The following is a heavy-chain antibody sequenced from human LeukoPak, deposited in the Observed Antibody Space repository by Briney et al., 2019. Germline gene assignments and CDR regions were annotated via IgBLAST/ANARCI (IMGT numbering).Heavy chain of an antibody. CDR2: IYYSGST. D-gene: IGHD4-17*01. Sequence: PSQTLSLTCTVSGGSISSGGYYWSWIRQHPGKGLEWIGYIYYSGSTYYHPSLKSRVTISVDTSKNQFSLKLSSVTAADTAVYYCAGGSGDYIPNFDYWGQGTLVTVSS. J-gene: IGHJ4*02. CDR3: AGGSGDYIPNFDY. CDR1: GGSISSGGYY. V-gene: IGHV4-31*03.